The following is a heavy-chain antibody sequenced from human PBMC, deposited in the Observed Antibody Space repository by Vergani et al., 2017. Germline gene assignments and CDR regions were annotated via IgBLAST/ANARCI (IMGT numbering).Heavy chain of an antibody. CDR2: ISYDGSNK. V-gene: IGHV3-30-3*01. CDR3: TTTYYDFWSGAVTPYYFDY. D-gene: IGHD3-3*01. Sequence: QVQLVESGGGVVQPGRSLRLSCAASGFTFSSYAMHWVRQAPGKGLEWVAVISYDGSNKYYADSVKGRFTISRDNSKNTLYLQMNSLRAEDTAVYYCTTTYYDFWSGAVTPYYFDYWGQGTLVTVSS. J-gene: IGHJ4*02. CDR1: GFTFSSYA.